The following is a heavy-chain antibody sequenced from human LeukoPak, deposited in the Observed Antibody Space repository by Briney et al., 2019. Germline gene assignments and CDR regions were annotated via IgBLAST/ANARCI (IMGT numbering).Heavy chain of an antibody. V-gene: IGHV3-30*18. CDR1: GFTFSSYG. D-gene: IGHD3-16*02. Sequence: GGSLRLSCAASGFTFSSYGMHWVRQAPGKGLGWVAVISYDGSNKYYADSVKGRFTISRDNSKNTLYLQMNSLRAEDTAVYYCAKASITYAGVIDYWGQGTLVTVSS. J-gene: IGHJ4*02. CDR2: ISYDGSNK. CDR3: AKASITYAGVIDY.